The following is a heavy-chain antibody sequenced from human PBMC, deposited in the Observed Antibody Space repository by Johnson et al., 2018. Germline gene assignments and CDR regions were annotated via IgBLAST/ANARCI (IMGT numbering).Heavy chain of an antibody. V-gene: IGHV3-15*01. CDR3: TTEGYTYGYHALDI. J-gene: IGHJ3*02. CDR1: GFNFRIDW. Sequence: VQLVESGGGFVEXGGSXRLXCAASGFNFRIDWMSWVRQAPGKGLEWVGRVRSKIRGETTAYAAPGKGRFTITRDDSRNSVYLQMNSLGTEDTAVYYCTTEGYTYGYHALDIWGQGTMVTLSS. CDR2: VRSKIRGETT. D-gene: IGHD5-18*01.